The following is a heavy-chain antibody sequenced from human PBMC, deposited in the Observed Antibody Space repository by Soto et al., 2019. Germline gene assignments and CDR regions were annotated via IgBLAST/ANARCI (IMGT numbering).Heavy chain of an antibody. J-gene: IGHJ4*02. CDR3: TRGHGDFAGDFDY. CDR2: ISASNGNT. V-gene: IGHV1-18*04. CDR1: VYTFNKYS. D-gene: IGHD4-17*01. Sequence: QGQLVQLGAEVKNPGASVKVSCKASVYTFNKYSISWVRQAPGQGLEWMGWISASNGNTDFAQKFQGRVTMAIDTSTSTAYMELRSLRSDDTAVFYCTRGHGDFAGDFDYWGQGTLVTVSS.